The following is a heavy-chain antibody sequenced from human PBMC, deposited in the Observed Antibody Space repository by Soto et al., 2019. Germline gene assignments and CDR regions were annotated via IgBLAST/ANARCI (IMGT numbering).Heavy chain of an antibody. J-gene: IGHJ6*02. V-gene: IGHV4-34*01. CDR1: GGSFSGYY. Sequence: SETLSLTCAVYGGSFSGYYWSWIRQPPGKGLEWIGEINHSGSTNYNPSLKSRVTISVDTSKNQFSLKLSSVTAADTAVYYCARVEAGRYYYGSGRYYYYGMDVWGQGTTVTVSS. CDR2: INHSGST. D-gene: IGHD3-10*01. CDR3: ARVEAGRYYYGSGRYYYYGMDV.